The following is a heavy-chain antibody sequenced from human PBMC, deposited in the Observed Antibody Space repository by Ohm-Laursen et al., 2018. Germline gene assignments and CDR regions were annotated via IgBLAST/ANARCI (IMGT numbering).Heavy chain of an antibody. CDR2: ISGSGGRT. J-gene: IGHJ4*02. CDR1: GFTFSSYA. V-gene: IGHV3-23*01. CDR3: ARGNTAMVM. D-gene: IGHD5-18*01. Sequence: SLRLSCAASGFTFSSYAMGWVRQAPGKGLEWVSAISGSGGRTYYADSVKGRFTISRDNAKNSLYLQMNSLRAEDTAVYYCARGNTAMVMWGQGTLVTVSS.